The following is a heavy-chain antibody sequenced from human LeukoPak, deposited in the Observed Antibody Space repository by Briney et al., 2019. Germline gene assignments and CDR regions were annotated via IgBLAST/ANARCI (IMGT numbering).Heavy chain of an antibody. CDR1: GGSISSYY. D-gene: IGHD3-10*01. J-gene: IGHJ5*02. CDR3: ARGLLFDWIDA. CDR2: IYYSGST. V-gene: IGHV4-59*01. Sequence: SETLSLTCTVSGGSISSYYWSWIRQPPGKGLEWIGYIYYSGSTNYNPSLKSRVTISVDTSKNQFSLKLSSVTAADTAVYYCARGLLFDWIDAWGQGTLVTVSS.